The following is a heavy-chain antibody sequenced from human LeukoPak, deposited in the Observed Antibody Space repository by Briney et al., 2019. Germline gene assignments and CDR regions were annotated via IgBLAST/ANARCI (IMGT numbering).Heavy chain of an antibody. CDR3: ARDLEDIVVVPAAIGDHGAFDI. Sequence: SVKVSCKASGGTFSSYAISWVRQAPGQGLEWMGRIIPIFGIANYAQKFQGRVTITADKSTSTAYMELSSLRSEDTAVYYCARDLEDIVVVPAAIGDHGAFDIWGQGTMVTVSS. D-gene: IGHD2-2*01. V-gene: IGHV1-69*04. CDR2: IIPIFGIA. CDR1: GGTFSSYA. J-gene: IGHJ3*02.